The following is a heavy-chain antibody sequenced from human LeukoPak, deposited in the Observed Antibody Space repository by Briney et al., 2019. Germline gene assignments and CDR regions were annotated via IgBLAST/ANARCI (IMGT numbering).Heavy chain of an antibody. Sequence: GGTLRLSCAASGFTFSSYSMNWVRQAPGKGLEWVSSISSSSSYIYYADSVKGRFTISRDNAKNSLYLQMNSLRAEDTAVYYCARGSSSQIDYWGQGTLVTVSS. CDR3: ARGSSSQIDY. CDR1: GFTFSSYS. D-gene: IGHD6-13*01. CDR2: ISSSSSYI. V-gene: IGHV3-21*01. J-gene: IGHJ4*02.